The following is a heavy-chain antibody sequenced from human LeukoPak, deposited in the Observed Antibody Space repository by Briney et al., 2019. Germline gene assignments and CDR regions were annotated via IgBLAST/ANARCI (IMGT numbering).Heavy chain of an antibody. CDR2: INWNGGST. V-gene: IGHV3-20*04. J-gene: IGHJ3*01. Sequence: PGGSLRLSCAASGFTFDDYGMSWVRQAPGKGLGWVSGINWNGGSTGYEDSVKGRFTISRDNAKNSLYLQMNSLRAEDTAAYYCARHILATGIRAFDLWGQGTMVTVSS. CDR1: GFTFDDYG. D-gene: IGHD2-21*02. CDR3: ARHILATGIRAFDL.